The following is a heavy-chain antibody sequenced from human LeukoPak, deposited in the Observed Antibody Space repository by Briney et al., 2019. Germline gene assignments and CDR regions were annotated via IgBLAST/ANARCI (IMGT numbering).Heavy chain of an antibody. CDR1: GGTFSSYA. CDR2: IIPIFGTA. V-gene: IGHV1-69*13. Sequence: SVKVSCKASGGTFSSYAISWVRQAPGQGLEWMGGIIPIFGTANYAQKFQGRATITADESTSTAYMELSSLRSEDTAVYYCARDGGYYDSSGIPYWGQGTLVTVPS. D-gene: IGHD3-22*01. CDR3: ARDGGYYDSSGIPY. J-gene: IGHJ4*02.